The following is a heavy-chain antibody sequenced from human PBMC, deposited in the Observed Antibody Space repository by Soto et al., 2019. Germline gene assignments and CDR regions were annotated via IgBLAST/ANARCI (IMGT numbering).Heavy chain of an antibody. D-gene: IGHD1-26*01. V-gene: IGHV3-66*01. J-gene: IGHJ6*02. CDR3: ARDFVVGGPTINCCYGMDV. CDR2: IYSAGNT. Sequence: EVQLVESGGDLVQPGGSLRLSCAASGFTVSSNYMSWVRQAPGKGLEWISIIYSAGNTYYADSVKGRFTISRDNSKNTLYLQMNSLGAEDTAVYYCARDFVVGGPTINCCYGMDVWGQGTTVTVSS. CDR1: GFTVSSNY.